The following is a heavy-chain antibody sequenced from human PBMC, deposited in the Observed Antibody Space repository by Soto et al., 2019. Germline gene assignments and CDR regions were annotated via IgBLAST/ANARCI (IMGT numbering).Heavy chain of an antibody. V-gene: IGHV4-30-2*01. D-gene: IGHD2-2*01. Sequence: PSLLQPLSNAVVWSDIRTVGYSWSWIRQPPGKGLEWIGYIYHSGSTYYNPSLKSRVTISVDRSKNQFSLKLSSVTAADTAVYYCARVPDRWGQGTLVTVSS. CDR1: WSDIRTVGYS. CDR3: ARVPDR. J-gene: IGHJ4*01. CDR2: IYHSGST.